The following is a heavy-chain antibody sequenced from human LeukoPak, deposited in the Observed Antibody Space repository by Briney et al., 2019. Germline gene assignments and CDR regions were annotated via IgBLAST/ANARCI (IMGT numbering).Heavy chain of an antibody. J-gene: IGHJ6*03. CDR2: IYTSGSN. CDR3: ARAKDDFWSGYPPSDYYYMDV. Sequence: SETLSLTCSVSGGSINGYYWSWIRQPAGKGLEWVGWIYTSGSNHYNPSLKTRVTMSVDTSKNKFSLKLSSATAADTAVHYCARAKDDFWSGYPPSDYYYMDVWGKGTTVTVSS. CDR1: GGSINGYY. V-gene: IGHV4-4*07. D-gene: IGHD3-3*01.